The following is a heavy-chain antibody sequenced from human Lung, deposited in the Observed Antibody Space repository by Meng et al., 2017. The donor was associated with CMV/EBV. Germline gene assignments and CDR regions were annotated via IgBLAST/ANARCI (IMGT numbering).Heavy chain of an antibody. V-gene: IGHV4-4*02. CDR3: LRRSGGSV. Sequence: VQLPDAGPALVTPSDTLSLTCAASGDSITNHNWWAWVRQPPGKGLEWIGEIPHRGSSAYNPSLKSRVSMSIDKSKNQFSLKLTSVTAADTAVYHCLRRSGGSVWGQGTLVTVSS. CDR2: IPHRGSS. J-gene: IGHJ1*01. CDR1: GDSITNHNW. D-gene: IGHD3-10*01.